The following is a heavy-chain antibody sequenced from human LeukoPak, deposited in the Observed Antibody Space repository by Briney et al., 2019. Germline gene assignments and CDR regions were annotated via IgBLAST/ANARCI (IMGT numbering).Heavy chain of an antibody. V-gene: IGHV3-74*01. CDR2: INNDGSDV. CDR1: GFTFDDYA. Sequence: PGRSLRLSCAASGFTFDDYAMHWVRQAPGKGLVWVSRINNDGSDVNYADSVKGRFTISRDNAKNILYLQMNSLRAEDTAVYYCARVFHLIDHWGQGTLVTVTS. J-gene: IGHJ4*02. CDR3: ARVFHLIDH.